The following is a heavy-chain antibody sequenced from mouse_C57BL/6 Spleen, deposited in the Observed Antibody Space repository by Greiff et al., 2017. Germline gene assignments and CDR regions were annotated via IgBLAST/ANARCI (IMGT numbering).Heavy chain of an antibody. CDR3: ASGYYYGGVYWFAY. CDR2: IFPGSGST. CDR1: GYTFTDYY. J-gene: IGHJ3*01. V-gene: IGHV1-75*01. D-gene: IGHD1-1*02. Sequence: QVQLQQSGPELVKPGASVTISCKASGYTFTDYYINWVKQRPGQGLEWIGWIFPGSGSTYYNEKFKGKATLTVDQSSSTAYMLLSSLTSVESAVYVCASGYYYGGVYWFAYWGQGTLVTVSA.